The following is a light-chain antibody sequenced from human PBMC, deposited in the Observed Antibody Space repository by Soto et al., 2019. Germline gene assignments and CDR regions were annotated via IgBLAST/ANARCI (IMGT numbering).Light chain of an antibody. CDR1: SSDVGGYNY. CDR3: SSYAGSNIYVV. J-gene: IGLJ2*01. Sequence: QSALTQPPSASGSPGQSVTISCTGTSSDVGGYNYVSWYQQHPGKAPKLVISEVSKRPSGVPDRFSGSKSGNTASLTVSGLQAEDEADYYCSSYAGSNIYVVFGGGTQLTVL. V-gene: IGLV2-8*01. CDR2: EVS.